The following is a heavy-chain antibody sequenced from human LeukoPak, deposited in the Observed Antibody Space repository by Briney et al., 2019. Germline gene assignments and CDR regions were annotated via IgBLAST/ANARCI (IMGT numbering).Heavy chain of an antibody. CDR1: GFTFSSYA. D-gene: IGHD3-22*01. CDR3: AKDGRRLTSDSSGYYSPFDY. Sequence: QAGGSLRLSCAASGFTFSSYAMPWVRQAPGKGLEWVAVISYDGSNKYYADSVKGRFTISRGNSKNTLYLQMNSLRAEDTAVYYCAKDGRRLTSDSSGYYSPFDYWGQGTLVTVSS. CDR2: ISYDGSNK. V-gene: IGHV3-30-3*01. J-gene: IGHJ4*02.